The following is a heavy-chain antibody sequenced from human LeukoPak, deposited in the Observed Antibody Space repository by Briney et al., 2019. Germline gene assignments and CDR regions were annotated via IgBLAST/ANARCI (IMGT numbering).Heavy chain of an antibody. V-gene: IGHV1-46*01. J-gene: IGHJ4*02. CDR2: INPSGGST. CDR3: ARDGGGITMVRGVQSPPDY. Sequence: ASVKVSCKASGYTFTSYYMHWVRQAPGQGLEWMGIINPSGGSTSYAQKFQGRVTMTRDTSTSTVYMELSSLRSEDTAVYYCARDGGGITMVRGVQSPPDYWGQEALVTVSS. CDR1: GYTFTSYY. D-gene: IGHD3-10*01.